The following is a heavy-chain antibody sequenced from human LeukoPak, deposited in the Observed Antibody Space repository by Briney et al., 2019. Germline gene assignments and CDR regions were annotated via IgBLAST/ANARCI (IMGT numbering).Heavy chain of an antibody. J-gene: IGHJ6*02. Sequence: SSETLSLTCTVSGDSISTYYWSWIRQPPGKGLEWIGSIYYSGSTYCNPSLKSRVTISVDTSKNQFSLKLSSVTAADTAVYYCAREDGAAAGKGYYYYYGMDVWGQGTTVTVSS. V-gene: IGHV4-59*12. CDR3: AREDGAAAGKGYYYYYGMDV. CDR1: GDSISTYY. D-gene: IGHD6-13*01. CDR2: IYYSGST.